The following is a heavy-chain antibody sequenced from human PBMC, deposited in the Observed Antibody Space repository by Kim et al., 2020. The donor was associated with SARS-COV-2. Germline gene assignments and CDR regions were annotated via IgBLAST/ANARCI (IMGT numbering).Heavy chain of an antibody. CDR3: ARGRGNYYYFMDV. J-gene: IGHJ6*03. V-gene: IGHV3-33*01. Sequence: YAASVKGRFTIARDKSKCTLDLQMNSLGAEDTAVYYCARGRGNYYYFMDVWGKGTTVTVSS.